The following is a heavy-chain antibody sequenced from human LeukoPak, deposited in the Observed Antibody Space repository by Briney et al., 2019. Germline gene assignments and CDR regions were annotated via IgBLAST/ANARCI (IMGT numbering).Heavy chain of an antibody. J-gene: IGHJ6*03. CDR1: GGSISSYY. D-gene: IGHD3-10*01. Sequence: SETLSLTCTVSGGSISSYYWSWIRQPAGEGLEWIGHIYSTGSTNYNPSLKSRVTLSVDRSKNQFSLKLSSVTAADTAVYYCARHYMVRGVIDHYYMDVWGKGTTVTISS. CDR2: IYSTGST. V-gene: IGHV4-4*07. CDR3: ARHYMVRGVIDHYYMDV.